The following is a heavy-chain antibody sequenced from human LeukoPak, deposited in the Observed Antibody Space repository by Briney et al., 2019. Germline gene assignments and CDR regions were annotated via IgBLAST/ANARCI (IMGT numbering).Heavy chain of an antibody. CDR3: ARPSLGLPAAFFDY. J-gene: IGHJ4*02. CDR2: IYYSGST. D-gene: IGHD2-2*01. Sequence: NPSETLSLTCTVSGGSISSYYWSWIRQPPGKGLEWIGYIYYSGSTYYNPSLKSRVTISVDTSKNQFSLKLSSVTAADTAVYYCARPSLGLPAAFFDYWGQGALVTISS. CDR1: GGSISSYY. V-gene: IGHV4-59*08.